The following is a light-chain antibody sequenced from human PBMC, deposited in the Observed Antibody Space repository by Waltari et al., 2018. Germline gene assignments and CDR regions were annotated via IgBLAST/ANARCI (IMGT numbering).Light chain of an antibody. CDR1: SSNIGSNT. Sequence: QSVLTQPPSASGTPGQRVTISCSGSSSNIGSNTVNWPQQLPGTAPKLLIYRNDQRPTGCPDRFSRSRSGTAASLAISGLHAEDEADDYCATWDDSLKGWVFGGGTKLTVL. V-gene: IGLV1-44*01. CDR3: ATWDDSLKGWV. J-gene: IGLJ3*02. CDR2: RND.